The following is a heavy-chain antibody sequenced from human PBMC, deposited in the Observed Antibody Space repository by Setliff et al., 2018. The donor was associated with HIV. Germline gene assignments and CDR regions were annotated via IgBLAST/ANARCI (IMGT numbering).Heavy chain of an antibody. CDR2: IIPILGIA. Sequence: RASVKVSCKASGGTFSSYAISWVRQAPGQGLEWMGGIIPILGIANYAQKFQGRVTITADKSTSTAYMELNSLRVEDTAVYYCAKDVCSGAYCYAYYYYGMDVWGQGTMVTVSS. D-gene: IGHD2-15*01. J-gene: IGHJ6*02. CDR1: GGTFSSYA. V-gene: IGHV1-69*10. CDR3: AKDVCSGAYCYAYYYYGMDV.